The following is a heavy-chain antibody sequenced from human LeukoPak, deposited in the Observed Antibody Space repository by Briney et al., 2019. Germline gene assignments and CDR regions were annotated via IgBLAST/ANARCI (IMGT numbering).Heavy chain of an antibody. V-gene: IGHV4-30-4*01. CDR2: IYYSGFT. CDR1: DVSICCADYY. CDR3: ASVEDYGVGGYFQH. D-gene: IGHD4-17*01. Sequence: SQTLSLTCIVSDVSICCADYYWIWIRQPPGRGLEWIGYIYYSGFTYYNPSLRSRVTISLDTSKNQFSLSLSTVTAADPAEYSSASVEDYGVGGYFQHCGQGTLVTVSS. J-gene: IGHJ1*01.